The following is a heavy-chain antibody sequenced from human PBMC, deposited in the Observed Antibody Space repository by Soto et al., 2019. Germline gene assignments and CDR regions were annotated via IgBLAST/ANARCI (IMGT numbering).Heavy chain of an antibody. Sequence: SETLSLTCTVSGGSISSYYWSWIRQPPGKGLEWIGYIYYSGSTNYNPSLKSRVTISVDTSKNQFSLKLSSVTAADTAVYYCARQVGYCSSTSCYFVHDAYYYMDVWGKGTTVTVSS. J-gene: IGHJ6*03. V-gene: IGHV4-59*08. D-gene: IGHD2-2*01. CDR3: ARQVGYCSSTSCYFVHDAYYYMDV. CDR2: IYYSGST. CDR1: GGSISSYY.